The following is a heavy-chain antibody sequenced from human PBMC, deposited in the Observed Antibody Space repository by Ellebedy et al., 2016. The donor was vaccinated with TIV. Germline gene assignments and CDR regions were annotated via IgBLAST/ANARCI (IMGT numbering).Heavy chain of an antibody. J-gene: IGHJ6*02. CDR1: GFTFNAYW. V-gene: IGHV3-7*03. CDR3: ARGNYGMDV. D-gene: IGHD3-10*01. Sequence: PGGSLRLSCAASGFTFNAYWMCWVRQVPGQGLEWVANIHQDGSQQFYVDSVKGRFNISRDDARNSLYLQMNSLRAEDTAVYYCARGNYGMDVWGQGTTVTVSS. CDR2: IHQDGSQQ.